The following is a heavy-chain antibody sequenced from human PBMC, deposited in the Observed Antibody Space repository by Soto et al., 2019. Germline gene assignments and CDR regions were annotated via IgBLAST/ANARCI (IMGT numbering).Heavy chain of an antibody. Sequence: PSETLSLTCTVSGGSISSTSYYWGWIRQPPGKGLEWIGNIYYSGSTYYNPSLKSRLTISVDTSKNQFSLKLISVTAADTAVYFCARHGVWTTSTSFDYWGQGTLVTVSS. CDR1: GGSISSTSYY. CDR2: IYYSGST. J-gene: IGHJ4*02. CDR3: ARHGVWTTSTSFDY. V-gene: IGHV4-39*01. D-gene: IGHD3-16*01.